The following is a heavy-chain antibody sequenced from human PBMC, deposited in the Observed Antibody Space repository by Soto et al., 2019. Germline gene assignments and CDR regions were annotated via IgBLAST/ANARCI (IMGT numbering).Heavy chain of an antibody. CDR3: ARGGITGTTVYYYYGMDV. CDR1: GGSFSGYY. Sequence: SETLSLTCAVYGGSFSGYYWSWIRQPPGKGLEWIGEINHSGSTNYNPSLKSRVTISVDTSKNQFSLKLSSVTAADTAVYYCARGGITGTTVYYYYGMDVRGQGTTVTVSS. D-gene: IGHD1-7*01. V-gene: IGHV4-34*01. CDR2: INHSGST. J-gene: IGHJ6*02.